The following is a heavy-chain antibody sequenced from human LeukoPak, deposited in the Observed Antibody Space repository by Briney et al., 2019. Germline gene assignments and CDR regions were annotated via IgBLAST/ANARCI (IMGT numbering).Heavy chain of an antibody. J-gene: IGHJ6*04. CDR2: IYYSGST. CDR3: ARDRYKNYYGMDV. D-gene: IGHD1-1*01. V-gene: IGHV4-30-4*01. Sequence: SQTLSLTCTVSGGSFSSGDYYWSWLRQPPGTGLEWLGSIYYSGSTYYNPSLKSRVTISVDTSKNQFSLNLRSVTAADTAVYYCARDRYKNYYGMDVWGKGTTVTVSS. CDR1: GGSFSSGDYY.